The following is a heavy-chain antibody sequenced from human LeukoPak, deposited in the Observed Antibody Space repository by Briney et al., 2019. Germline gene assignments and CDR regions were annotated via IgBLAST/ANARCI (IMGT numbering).Heavy chain of an antibody. CDR2: ISSSSSYI. J-gene: IGHJ4*02. CDR1: GFTFSSYS. CDR3: ASHSSSGEFDY. D-gene: IGHD6-6*01. Sequence: PGGSLRLSCAASGFTFSSYSMNWVRQAPGKGLEWVSSISSSSSYIYYADSVKGRFTISRDNAKNSLYLQMNSLRAEDTAVYYCASHSSSGEFDYWGQGTLVTVSS. V-gene: IGHV3-21*01.